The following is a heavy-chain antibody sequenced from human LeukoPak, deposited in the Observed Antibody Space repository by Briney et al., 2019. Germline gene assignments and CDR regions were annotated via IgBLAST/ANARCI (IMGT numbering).Heavy chain of an antibody. CDR3: ASVRAVAGLDY. CDR2: IYYSGST. V-gene: IGHV4-61*01. Sequence: PSETLSLTCTVSGGSVSSGSYYWSWIRQPPGKRLEWIGYIYYSGSTNYNPSLKSRVTISVDTSKNQFSLKLSSVTAADTAVYYCASVRAVAGLDYWGQGTLVTASS. J-gene: IGHJ4*02. CDR1: GGSVSSGSYY. D-gene: IGHD6-19*01.